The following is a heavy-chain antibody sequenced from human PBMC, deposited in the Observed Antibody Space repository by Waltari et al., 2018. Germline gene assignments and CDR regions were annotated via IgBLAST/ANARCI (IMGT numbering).Heavy chain of an antibody. D-gene: IGHD6-25*01. CDR3: ARDRLLDYYGMDV. CDR2: MSSSGTTI. CDR1: GFSISSYE. V-gene: IGHV3-48*03. Sequence: EVQLVESGGGLVQPGGSLRLSCAASGFSISSYEMNWVRQAPGKGLEWVSYMSSSGTTIYYADSVKGLFTISRDNAKNSLYLQMNSLRAEDTAVYYCARDRLLDYYGMDVWGQGTTVTVSS. J-gene: IGHJ6*02.